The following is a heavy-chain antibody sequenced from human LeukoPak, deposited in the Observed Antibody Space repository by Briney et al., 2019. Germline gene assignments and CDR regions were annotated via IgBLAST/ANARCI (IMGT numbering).Heavy chain of an antibody. CDR1: AFTFSSYA. V-gene: IGHV3-30*04. CDR3: ARAGRSVGQGSTYYVYFYS. Sequence: GRSLTLSCAASAFTFSSYAIHWVRQAPGTGLEGVAVISSDESKKLYADSVKGRCTISRDNTRNTYLQMNSLRPEDTAVYYCARAGRSVGQGSTYYVYFYSWGQGALVTVSS. D-gene: IGHD1-26*01. J-gene: IGHJ4*02. CDR2: ISSDESKK.